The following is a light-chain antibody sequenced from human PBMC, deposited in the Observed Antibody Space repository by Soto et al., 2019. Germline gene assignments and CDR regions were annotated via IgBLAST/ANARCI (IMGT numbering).Light chain of an antibody. Sequence: QSVSTQPPSVSAAPGQTVTISCSGGGSNIGSNSVSWYQQVPGTAPKLLLYDNDKRPSGIPDRFSGSKSGTSATLGITGLQTADEADYYCGTWESYLSVGVFGGGTKLTVL. CDR1: GSNIGSNS. CDR2: DND. CDR3: GTWESYLSVGV. J-gene: IGLJ2*01. V-gene: IGLV1-51*01.